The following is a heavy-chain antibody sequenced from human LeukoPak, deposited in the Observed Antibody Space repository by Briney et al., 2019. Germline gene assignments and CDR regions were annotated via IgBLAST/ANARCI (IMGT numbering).Heavy chain of an antibody. CDR2: MNPNSGNT. J-gene: IGHJ4*02. CDR3: ARDYYDSRAVGY. CDR1: GGTFSSYA. D-gene: IGHD3-22*01. V-gene: IGHV1-8*03. Sequence: ASVKVSCKASGGTFSSYAISWVRQAPGQGLEWMGWMNPNSGNTGYAQKFQGRVTITRNTSISTAYMELSSLRSEDTAVYYCARDYYDSRAVGYWGQGTLVTVSS.